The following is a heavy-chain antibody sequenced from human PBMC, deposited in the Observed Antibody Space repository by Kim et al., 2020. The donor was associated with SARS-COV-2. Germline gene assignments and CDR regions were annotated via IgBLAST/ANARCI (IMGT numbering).Heavy chain of an antibody. J-gene: IGHJ6*04. Sequence: SQTLSLTCAISGDSVSSNSAAWNWIRQSPSRGLEWLGRTYYRSKWYNDYAVSVKSRITINPDTSKNQFSLQLNSVTPEDTAVYYCARAQYSSGWSSYYYYGRAVWGKGPTVTASS. CDR1: GDSVSSNSAA. CDR2: TYYRSKWYN. D-gene: IGHD6-19*01. V-gene: IGHV6-1*01. CDR3: ARAQYSSGWSSYYYYGRAV.